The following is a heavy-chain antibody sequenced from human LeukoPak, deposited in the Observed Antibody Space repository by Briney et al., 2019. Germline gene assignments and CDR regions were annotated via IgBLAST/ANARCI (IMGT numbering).Heavy chain of an antibody. CDR3: ARGLRNGGNSEFKY. CDR1: GYTFTSYA. CDR2: INTNTGNP. D-gene: IGHD4-23*01. Sequence: ASVKVSCKASGYTFTSYAMNWVRQAPGQGLEWMGWINTNTGNPTYAQGFTGRFVFSLDTSVSTAYLQISSLKAEDTAVYYCARGLRNGGNSEFKYWGQGTLVTVSS. V-gene: IGHV7-4-1*02. J-gene: IGHJ4*02.